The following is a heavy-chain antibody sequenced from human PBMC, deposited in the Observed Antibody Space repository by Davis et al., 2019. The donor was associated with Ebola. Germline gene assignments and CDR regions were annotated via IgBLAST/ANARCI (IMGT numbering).Heavy chain of an antibody. J-gene: IGHJ5*02. D-gene: IGHD2-2*01. CDR1: GFTFSSYA. CDR2: ISGSGGST. CDR3: AREGDDAVVVPGAFDP. V-gene: IGHV3-23*01. Sequence: PGGSLRLSCAASGFTFSSYAMSWVRQAPGKGLEWVSAISGSGGSTYYADSVKGRFTISRDNAKNSLHLQMNSLRAEDTAVYYCAREGDDAVVVPGAFDPWGQGTLVTVSS.